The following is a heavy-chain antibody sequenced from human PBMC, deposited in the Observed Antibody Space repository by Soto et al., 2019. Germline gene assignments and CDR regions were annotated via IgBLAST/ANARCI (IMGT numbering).Heavy chain of an antibody. CDR1: GGSISSGGYY. Sequence: SETLSLTCTVSGGSISSGGYYWSWIRQHPGKGLEWIGYIYYSGSTYYNPSLKSRVTISVDTSKNQFSLKLSSVTAADTAVYYCARALDGYNINYFDYWGQGTLVTVSS. CDR2: IYYSGST. D-gene: IGHD5-12*01. V-gene: IGHV4-31*03. CDR3: ARALDGYNINYFDY. J-gene: IGHJ4*02.